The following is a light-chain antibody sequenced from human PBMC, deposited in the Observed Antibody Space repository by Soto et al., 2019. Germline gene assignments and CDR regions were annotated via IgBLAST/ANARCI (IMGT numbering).Light chain of an antibody. Sequence: DVQMTQSPSSLSASVGDRVTITCRASESVSYYLNWYQQKPGYAPKLLIYSSSTLQSGVPSRFSGSGSGTAFTLTISTLQLEDFATYYCQQSDTTPFPFGPGTKVEI. CDR1: ESVSYY. J-gene: IGKJ3*01. CDR2: SSS. CDR3: QQSDTTPFP. V-gene: IGKV1-39*01.